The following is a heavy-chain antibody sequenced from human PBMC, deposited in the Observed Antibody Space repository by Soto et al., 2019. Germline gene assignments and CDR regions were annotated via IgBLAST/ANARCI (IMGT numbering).Heavy chain of an antibody. J-gene: IGHJ6*02. V-gene: IGHV1-69*01. CDR3: ARNGTYSPSLSQDSGMDV. Sequence: QVQLVQSGAEVKEPGSSVRVSCKASGGTFDNFIMNWVRQTPGQGLEWMGGIVPMLGTPTYAEKFKGRVTISATGSTSTMYMEVTSLRSEDTAIYYCARNGTYSPSLSQDSGMDVWGQGTTVTVSS. CDR2: IVPMLGTP. D-gene: IGHD1-26*01. CDR1: GGTFDNFI.